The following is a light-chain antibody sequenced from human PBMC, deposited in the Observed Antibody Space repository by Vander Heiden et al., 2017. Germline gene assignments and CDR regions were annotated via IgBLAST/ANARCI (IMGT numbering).Light chain of an antibody. J-gene: IGKJ1*01. Sequence: EIVMTQSPATLSVSPGERATLSCWASQSVSSNLAWYQQKPGQAPRLLIYGASTRATGIPARFSGSGSGTEFTLTISSRQSEDFAVYYCQQYNNWPSWTFGQGTKVEIK. CDR3: QQYNNWPSWT. CDR2: GAS. CDR1: QSVSSN. V-gene: IGKV3-15*01.